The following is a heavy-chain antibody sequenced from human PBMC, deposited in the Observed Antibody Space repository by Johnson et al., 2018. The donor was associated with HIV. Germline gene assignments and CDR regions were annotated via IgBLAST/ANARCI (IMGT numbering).Heavy chain of an antibody. D-gene: IGHD3-3*01. CDR1: GFTLSSYV. V-gene: IGHV3-30*14. J-gene: IGHJ3*02. Sequence: QMLLVESGGGVVQPGRSLRLSCAVSGFTLSSYVMHWVRQAPGKGLEWVAVMSYDGSDKYYADSVKGRFTISRDNSKNTLYLQMNSLRAEDTAVYYCARESGHAFDIWGQGTVVTVSS. CDR3: ARESGHAFDI. CDR2: MSYDGSDK.